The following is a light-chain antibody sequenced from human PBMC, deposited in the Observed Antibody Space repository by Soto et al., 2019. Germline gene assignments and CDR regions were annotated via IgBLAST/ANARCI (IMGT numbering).Light chain of an antibody. CDR2: DAS. CDR3: QQRSNWPPYT. CDR1: QSVSSY. V-gene: IGKV3-11*01. Sequence: TLSLSPGERATLSCRASQSVSSYLAWYQQKPGQAPRLLIYDASNRATGIPARFSGSGSGTDFTLTISSLEPEDFAVYYCQQRSNWPPYTFGQGTKLEIK. J-gene: IGKJ2*01.